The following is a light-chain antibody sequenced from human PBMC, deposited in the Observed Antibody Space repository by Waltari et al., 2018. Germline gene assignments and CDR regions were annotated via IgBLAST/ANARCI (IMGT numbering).Light chain of an antibody. V-gene: IGKV1-33*01. Sequence: DIPLTQSASSLSASVGVRVTIPCQASQEISNYLDWYQQKPGKAPKLLFYDASNLETGVPSRFSGSGSGTDFTFTISSLQPEDIATYYCQQYDNLPLTFGGGTKVEIK. J-gene: IGKJ4*01. CDR2: DAS. CDR3: QQYDNLPLT. CDR1: QEISNY.